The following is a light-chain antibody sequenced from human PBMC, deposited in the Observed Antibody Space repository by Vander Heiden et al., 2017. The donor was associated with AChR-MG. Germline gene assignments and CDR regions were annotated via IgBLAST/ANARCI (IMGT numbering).Light chain of an antibody. V-gene: IGLV1-44*01. CDR3: ATWDDRLKAYV. CDR1: SSNVGSNT. J-gene: IGLJ1*01. CDR2: TNE. Sequence: QSVLTQPPSASETPGQRVTISCSGGSSNVGSNTVSWYQHLPRTAPRLLIYTNEHRPSGVPDRFSGSKSGTAASLAISGLQSEDEADYYCATWDDRLKAYVFGTGTTVTVL.